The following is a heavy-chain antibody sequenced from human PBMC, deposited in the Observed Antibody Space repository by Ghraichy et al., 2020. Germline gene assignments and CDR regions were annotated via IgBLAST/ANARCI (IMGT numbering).Heavy chain of an antibody. D-gene: IGHD6-13*01. CDR2: IYYSGST. CDR1: GGSISSPSCY. V-gene: IGHV4-39*02. J-gene: IGHJ4*02. CDR3: ARRGDIAAAGYYFDY. Sequence: SETLSLTCTVSGGSISSPSCYWDWIRQPPGKGLEWIGSIYYSGSTYYNPSLKSRLTISVDMSKNHFSLRLNSVTAADTAVYYCARRGDIAAAGYYFDYWGQGTLVTVSS.